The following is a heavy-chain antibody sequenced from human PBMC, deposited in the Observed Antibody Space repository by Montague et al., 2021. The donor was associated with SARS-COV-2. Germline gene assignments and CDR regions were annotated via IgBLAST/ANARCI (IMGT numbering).Heavy chain of an antibody. Sequence: SETLSLTCTVSGGSITSSSYYWGWIRQPPGKGLEWIGSIYYSGSTIYNPSLKSRVTISIDTSKNQFSLKLNPVTAADTAVYYCAGRPTPSYSSGWYLFYYAMDVWGQGTTVTVSS. CDR2: IYYSGST. V-gene: IGHV4-39*07. D-gene: IGHD6-19*01. CDR3: AGRPTPSYSSGWYLFYYAMDV. CDR1: GGSITSSSYY. J-gene: IGHJ6*02.